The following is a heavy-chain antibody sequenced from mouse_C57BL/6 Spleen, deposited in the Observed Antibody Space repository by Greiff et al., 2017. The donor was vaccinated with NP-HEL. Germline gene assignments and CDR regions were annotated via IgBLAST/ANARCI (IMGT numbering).Heavy chain of an antibody. CDR2: INPNNGGT. D-gene: IGHD2-4*01. CDR3: ARKNDYDPFAY. CDR1: GYTFTDYN. J-gene: IGHJ3*01. V-gene: IGHV1-22*01. Sequence: VHVKQSGPELVKPGASVKMSCKASGYTFTDYNMHWVKQSHGKSLEWIGYINPNNGGTSYNQKFKGKATLTVNKSSSTAYMELRSLTSEDSAVYYCARKNDYDPFAYWGQGTLVTVSA.